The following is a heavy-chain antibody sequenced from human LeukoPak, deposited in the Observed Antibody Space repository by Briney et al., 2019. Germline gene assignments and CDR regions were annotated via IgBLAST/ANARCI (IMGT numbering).Heavy chain of an antibody. CDR3: ARDSRSYYDSRKGYFDY. Sequence: ASVKVSCKASGYTFTSYGISWVRQAPGQGLEWMGWISAYNGNTNYAQKLQGRVTMTTDTSTSTAYMELRSLRSDDTAVYYCARDSRSYYDSRKGYFDYWGQGTLVTVSS. V-gene: IGHV1-18*01. D-gene: IGHD3-22*01. J-gene: IGHJ4*02. CDR2: ISAYNGNT. CDR1: GYTFTSYG.